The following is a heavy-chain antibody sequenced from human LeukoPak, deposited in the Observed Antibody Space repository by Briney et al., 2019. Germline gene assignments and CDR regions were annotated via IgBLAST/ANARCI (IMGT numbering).Heavy chain of an antibody. CDR3: ARTDYDILTGYIWFDP. D-gene: IGHD3-9*01. V-gene: IGHV1-8*01. CDR1: GYTFTSYD. J-gene: IGHJ5*02. Sequence: ASVKVSCKASGYTFTSYDINWVRQATGQGLEWMGWMNPNSGNTGYAQKFQGRVTMTRSTSISTAYMELSSLRSEDTAVYYCARTDYDILTGYIWFDPWGQGTLVTVS. CDR2: MNPNSGNT.